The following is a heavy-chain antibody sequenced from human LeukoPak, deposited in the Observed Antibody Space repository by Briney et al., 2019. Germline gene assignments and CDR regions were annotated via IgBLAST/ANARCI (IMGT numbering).Heavy chain of an antibody. CDR3: AKGAYDYIEIAYFDY. J-gene: IGHJ4*02. Sequence: GALRLSFVASGFSFKKYSINWVRPAPGEGLGWVSLIIGSSGSTFYADSVKGRFTISRDKSKNTLYLQMNSLRAEDTAVYYCAKGAYDYIEIAYFDYWGQGSLVTVSS. CDR2: IIGSSGST. D-gene: IGHD5-12*01. CDR1: GFSFKKYS. V-gene: IGHV3-23*01.